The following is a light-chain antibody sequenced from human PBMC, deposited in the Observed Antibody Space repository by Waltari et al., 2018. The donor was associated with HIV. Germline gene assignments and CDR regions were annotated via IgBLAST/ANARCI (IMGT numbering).Light chain of an antibody. CDR2: GHN. Sequence: QPVMSRLPSASGTPVQKVTFSCPGRFSNRGANTCNWYQQIPGTAPRLLIYGHNQRPSGVPDRFSGSRSGTSASLTIGGLQSEDEADYYCSAWDDSLRATVFGTGTRVTVL. CDR3: SAWDDSLRATV. J-gene: IGLJ1*01. CDR1: FSNRGANT. V-gene: IGLV1-44*01.